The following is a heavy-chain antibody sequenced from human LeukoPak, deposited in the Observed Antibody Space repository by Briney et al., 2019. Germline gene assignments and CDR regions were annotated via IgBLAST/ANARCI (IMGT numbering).Heavy chain of an antibody. Sequence: PGESLQISCKGSGYSFMSYWIGWVRQVPGKSLELMGIIHPGVSKTRYSPSFQGQVTISADKSISTTYLHWSGLKASDSAVYYCARLWFGELSGPDYWGQGTLVTVSS. V-gene: IGHV5-51*01. CDR3: ARLWFGELSGPDY. CDR2: IHPGVSKT. J-gene: IGHJ4*02. D-gene: IGHD3-10*01. CDR1: GYSFMSYW.